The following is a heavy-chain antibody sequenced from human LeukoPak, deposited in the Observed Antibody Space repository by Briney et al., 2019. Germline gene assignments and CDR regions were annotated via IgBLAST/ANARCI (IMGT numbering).Heavy chain of an antibody. CDR2: INHSGST. CDR3: ARAIQNYYDSSGYIDY. Sequence: SETLSLTCAVYGGSFSGYYWSWIRQPPGKGLEWIGEINHSGSTNYNPSLKSRVTISVDTSKNQFSLKLSSATAADTAVYYCARAIQNYYDSSGYIDYWGQGTLVTVSS. J-gene: IGHJ4*02. V-gene: IGHV4-34*01. CDR1: GGSFSGYY. D-gene: IGHD3-22*01.